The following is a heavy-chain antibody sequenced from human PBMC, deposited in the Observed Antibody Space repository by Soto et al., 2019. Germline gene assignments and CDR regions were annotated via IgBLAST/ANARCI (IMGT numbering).Heavy chain of an antibody. V-gene: IGHV3-21*01. CDR2: ISSSSSYI. CDR3: ARDPAVGWLVQFHNYYYYYYGMDV. D-gene: IGHD6-19*01. CDR1: GFTFSSYI. J-gene: IGHJ6*02. Sequence: PGGSLRLSCAASGFTFSSYIMNWVRQAPGKGLEWVSSISSSSSYIYYADSVKGRFTISRDNAKNSLYLQMNSLRAEDTAVYYCARDPAVGWLVQFHNYYYYYYGMDVWGQGTTVTVSS.